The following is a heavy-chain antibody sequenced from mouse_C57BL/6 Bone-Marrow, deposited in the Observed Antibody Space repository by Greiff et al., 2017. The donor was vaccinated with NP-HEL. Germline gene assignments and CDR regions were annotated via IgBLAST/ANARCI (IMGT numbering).Heavy chain of an antibody. Sequence: EVQLQESGPGLVKPSQSLSLTCSVTGYSITSGYYWNWIRQFPGNKLEWMGYISYDGSNNYNPSLKNRISITRDTSKNQFFLKLNSVTTEDTATYYCAREGGNGNYLDYWGQGTSVTVSS. D-gene: IGHD2-1*01. CDR3: AREGGNGNYLDY. CDR1: GYSITSGYY. V-gene: IGHV3-6*01. J-gene: IGHJ4*01. CDR2: ISYDGSN.